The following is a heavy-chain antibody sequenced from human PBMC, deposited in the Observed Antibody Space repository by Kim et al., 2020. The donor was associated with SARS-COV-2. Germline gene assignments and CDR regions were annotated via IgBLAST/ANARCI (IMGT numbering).Heavy chain of an antibody. Sequence: SETLSLTCAVSGGSISLTNEYWVWVRPPPGQGREWIVTIDYIGNTYYNPSLKSRVAIPVDTTKNQFSLKLNSMTDADAALYYCASHNWSYSRCDDWFDP. J-gene: IGHJ5*02. CDR1: GGSISLTNEY. V-gene: IGHV4-39*01. CDR2: IDYIGNT. D-gene: IGHD3-10*01. CDR3: ASHNWSYSRCDDWFDP.